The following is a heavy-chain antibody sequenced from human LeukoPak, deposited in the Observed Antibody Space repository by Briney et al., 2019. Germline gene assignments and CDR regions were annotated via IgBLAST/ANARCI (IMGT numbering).Heavy chain of an antibody. CDR3: AKEGAYYYDSSGYYPFDY. V-gene: IGHV3-23*01. D-gene: IGHD3-22*01. CDR1: GFTFSSYA. J-gene: IGHJ4*02. Sequence: GGSLRLSCAASGFTFSSYAVSSVRQAPGKGLEWVSAISGSGGSTYYADSVKGRFTISRDNSKNTLYLQMNSLRAEDTAVYYCAKEGAYYYDSSGYYPFDYWGQGTLVTVSS. CDR2: ISGSGGST.